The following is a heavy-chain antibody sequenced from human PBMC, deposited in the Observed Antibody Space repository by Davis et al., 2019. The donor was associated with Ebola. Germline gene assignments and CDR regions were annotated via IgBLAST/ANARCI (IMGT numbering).Heavy chain of an antibody. J-gene: IGHJ4*02. CDR3: ARGGGHY. CDR1: GFTFSSYE. CDR2: INQDGSEK. Sequence: GESLKISCAASGFTFSSYEMNWVRQAPGKGLEWVANINQDGSEKYYVDSVKGRFTISRDNAKNSLYLQMNYLRAEDTALYYCARGGGHYWGQGTLVTVSS. V-gene: IGHV3-7*01.